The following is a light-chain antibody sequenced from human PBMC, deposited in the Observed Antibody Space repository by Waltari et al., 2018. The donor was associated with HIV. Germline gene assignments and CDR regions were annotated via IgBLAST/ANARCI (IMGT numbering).Light chain of an antibody. CDR1: SGSVSTSYY. CDR3: VLYMGSGISV. J-gene: IGLJ3*02. Sequence: QTVVTQEPSFSVSPGGTVTLTCGLSSGSVSTSYYPSWYQQTPGQAPRTLIYSTNARSSGVPVRFSGSSLGNKAALHITGAQADDESDYYCVLYMGSGISVFGGGTKLTVL. V-gene: IGLV8-61*01. CDR2: STN.